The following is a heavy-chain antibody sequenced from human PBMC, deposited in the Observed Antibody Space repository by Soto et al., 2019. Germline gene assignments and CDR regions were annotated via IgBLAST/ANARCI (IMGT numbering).Heavy chain of an antibody. Sequence: EVQLVESGGGLVKPGGSLRLSCAASGFTFSSYSMNWVRQAPGKGLEWVSTISSRNNDMYYVDSVKGRFTISRDNARNSVYLQMTGLKAYDTAVYYCARDVNGGFCGAWGQGTVVTVSS. CDR1: GFTFSSYS. D-gene: IGHD2-21*01. J-gene: IGHJ5*02. V-gene: IGHV3-21*01. CDR2: ISSRNNDM. CDR3: ARDVNGGFCGA.